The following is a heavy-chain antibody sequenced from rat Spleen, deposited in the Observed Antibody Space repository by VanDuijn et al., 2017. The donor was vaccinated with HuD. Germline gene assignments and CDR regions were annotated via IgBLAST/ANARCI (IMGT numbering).Heavy chain of an antibody. CDR2: IWNIGGT. CDR3: ARDENGYLYTWFAY. CDR1: GFSLTSYN. Sequence: QVQLKESGPGLVQPSQTLSLTCTFAGFSLTSYNVHWVRQPPGKGLEWMGVIWNIGGTRLNPALKSRLSISKDTSKSQVFLKMDSLQTEDTATYYCARDENGYLYTWFAYWGQGTLVTVSS. D-gene: IGHD4-6*01. V-gene: IGHV2-41*01. J-gene: IGHJ3*01.